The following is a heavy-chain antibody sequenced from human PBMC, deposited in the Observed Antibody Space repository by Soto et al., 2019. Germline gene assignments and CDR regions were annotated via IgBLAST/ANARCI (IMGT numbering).Heavy chain of an antibody. D-gene: IGHD6-13*01. CDR2: ISPYNGDT. Sequence: ASVKVSCKASGYTFTSYGISWVRQAPGQGLEWMGWISPYNGDTNYAQKLQGRVTMTTDTSISTAYMELSRLRSDDTAVYYCASSREQQLAAFDYWGQGTLVTVSS. CDR1: GYTFTSYG. V-gene: IGHV1-18*01. CDR3: ASSREQQLAAFDY. J-gene: IGHJ4*02.